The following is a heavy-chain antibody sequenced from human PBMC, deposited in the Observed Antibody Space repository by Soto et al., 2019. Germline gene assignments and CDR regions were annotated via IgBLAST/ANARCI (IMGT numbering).Heavy chain of an antibody. V-gene: IGHV3-30*18. CDR2: ISFDGRNK. D-gene: IGHD5-12*01. CDR3: AKDTATAITSYYFYSMDV. CDR1: GFIFSTYG. J-gene: IGHJ6*02. Sequence: QVQLVESGGGVVQPGRSLRLSCAASGFIFSTYGMHWVRQAPGKGLEWVAVISFDGRNKYYADSVRGRFTISRDNSKNTLDLQMNSLRGEDTAVYYCAKDTATAITSYYFYSMDVCGQGTTVTVSS.